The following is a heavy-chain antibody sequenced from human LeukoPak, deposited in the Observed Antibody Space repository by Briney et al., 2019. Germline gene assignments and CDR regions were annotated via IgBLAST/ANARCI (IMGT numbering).Heavy chain of an antibody. V-gene: IGHV4-59*08. CDR1: GDSISSYY. CDR2: TYYSGSA. J-gene: IGHJ4*02. D-gene: IGHD2-15*01. Sequence: SETLSLTCTVSGDSISSYYWSWIRQPPGKGLEWIGYTYYSGSANYNPSLKSRVTISVDTSKNQFSLKLNSVTAADTAVYYCAGFCGGGSCPDSWGQGTLVTVSS. CDR3: AGFCGGGSCPDS.